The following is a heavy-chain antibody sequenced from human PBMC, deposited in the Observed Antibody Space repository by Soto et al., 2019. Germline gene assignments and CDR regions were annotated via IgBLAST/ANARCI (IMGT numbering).Heavy chain of an antibody. CDR2: IYSGGST. Sequence: SLRLSCAASGFTVSSNYMSWVRQAPGKGLEWVSVIYSGGSTYYADSVKGRFTISRDNSKNTLYLQMNSLRAEDTAVYYCAGARYGSGLSMGNWFDPWGQGTLVTVSS. CDR3: AGARYGSGLSMGNWFDP. J-gene: IGHJ5*02. CDR1: GFTVSSNY. D-gene: IGHD3-10*01. V-gene: IGHV3-53*01.